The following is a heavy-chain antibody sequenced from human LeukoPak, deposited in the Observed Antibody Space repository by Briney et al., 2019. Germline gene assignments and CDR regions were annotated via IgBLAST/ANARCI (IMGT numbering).Heavy chain of an antibody. CDR2: INPNSGGT. J-gene: IGHJ4*02. CDR3: ARDLFGYDFWSGYSGYFDY. V-gene: IGHV1-2*02. CDR1: GYTFTGYY. Sequence: GASVKVSCKASGYTFTGYYMHWVRQAPGQGLEWMGWINPNSGGTNYAQKFQGRVTMTRDTPISTAYMELSRLRSDDTAVYYCARDLFGYDFWSGYSGYFDYWGQGTLVTVSS. D-gene: IGHD3-3*01.